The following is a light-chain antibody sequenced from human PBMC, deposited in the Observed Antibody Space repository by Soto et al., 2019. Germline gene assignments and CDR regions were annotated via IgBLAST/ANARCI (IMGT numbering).Light chain of an antibody. CDR3: CSYAGSNTYV. CDR2: EGN. V-gene: IGLV2-23*01. Sequence: QSALTQPASVSGSPGQSLTISCTGTSSDVGSYDLVSWYQQHPNKAPKLIIYEGNKRPSGVSHRFSDSKSGNTASLTISGLHAEDEADYFCCSYAGSNTYVFGTGTKVTVL. CDR1: SSDVGSYDL. J-gene: IGLJ1*01.